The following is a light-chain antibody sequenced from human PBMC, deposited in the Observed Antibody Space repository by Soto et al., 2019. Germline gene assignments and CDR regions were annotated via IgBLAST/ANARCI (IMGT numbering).Light chain of an antibody. CDR2: GAS. Sequence: EIVLTQSPGTLSLSPGERATLSCRASQSFSSNYLAWYQQKPGQAPRLLIYGASSRATGIPDRFSGSGSGTDFTLTISRLEPEDFAVYYCQQRSNWPPITFGQGTRLEIK. CDR1: QSFSSNY. V-gene: IGKV3D-20*02. J-gene: IGKJ5*01. CDR3: QQRSNWPPIT.